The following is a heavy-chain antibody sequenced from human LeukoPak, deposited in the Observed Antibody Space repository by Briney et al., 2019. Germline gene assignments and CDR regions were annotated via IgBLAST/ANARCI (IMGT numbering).Heavy chain of an antibody. CDR3: ATDTHSHDSSGYGFDP. CDR2: FDPEDGET. Sequence: GASVKVSCKVSGYTLTELSMHWVRQAPGKGLGWVGGFDPEDGETIYAQKFQGRVTMTEDTSTDTAYMELSSLRSEDTAVYYCATDTHSHDSSGYGFDPWGQGTLVTVSS. CDR1: GYTLTELS. J-gene: IGHJ5*02. D-gene: IGHD3-22*01. V-gene: IGHV1-24*01.